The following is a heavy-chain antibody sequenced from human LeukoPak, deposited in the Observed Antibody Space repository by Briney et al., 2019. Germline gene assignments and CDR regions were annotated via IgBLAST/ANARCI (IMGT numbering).Heavy chain of an antibody. CDR2: IKSDGITI. V-gene: IGHV3-74*01. CDR1: GFTFSNYM. J-gene: IGHJ4*02. D-gene: IGHD4-23*01. CDR3: ARGRPHGNDY. Sequence: GGSLRLSCAASGFTFSNYMMHWVRQAPGKGLVWVSRIKSDGITITYADSVKGRFTISRDNAKNTLYLQMNSLRVEDTAVYYCARGRPHGNDYWGQGTLVTVSS.